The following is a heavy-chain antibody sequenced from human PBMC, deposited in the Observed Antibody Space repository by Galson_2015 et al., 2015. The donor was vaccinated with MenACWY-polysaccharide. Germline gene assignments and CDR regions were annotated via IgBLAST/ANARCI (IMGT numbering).Heavy chain of an antibody. J-gene: IGHJ4*02. V-gene: IGHV1-24*01. CDR2: FDPEDGET. CDR1: GYTLTELS. CDR3: ATDPGGYSYGGHDY. D-gene: IGHD5-18*01. Sequence: SVKVSCKVSGYTLTELSMHWVRQAPGKGLEWMGGFDPEDGETIYAQKFQGRVTMTEDTSTDTAYMELSSLRSEDTAVYYCATDPGGYSYGGHDYWGQGTLVTVSS.